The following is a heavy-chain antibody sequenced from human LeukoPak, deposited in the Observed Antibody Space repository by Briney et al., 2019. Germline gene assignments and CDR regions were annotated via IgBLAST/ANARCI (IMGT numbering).Heavy chain of an antibody. D-gene: IGHD1-1*01. Sequence: GGSLRLSCAASGFTFSSYSMNWVRQAPGKGLEWVSSISSSSSYIYYADSVKGRFTISRDNAKSSLYLQMNSLRAEDTAVYYCARCTTGRTFGSLREIKRSREIDYWGQGTLVTVSS. V-gene: IGHV3-21*01. CDR1: GFTFSSYS. CDR3: ARCTTGRTFGSLREIKRSREIDY. J-gene: IGHJ4*02. CDR2: ISSSSSYI.